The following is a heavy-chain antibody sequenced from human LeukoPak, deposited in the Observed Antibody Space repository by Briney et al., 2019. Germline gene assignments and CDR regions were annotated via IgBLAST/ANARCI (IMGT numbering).Heavy chain of an antibody. CDR2: IDHRGST. CDR1: GGSFSGYF. V-gene: IGHV4-34*01. CDR3: AAPNPTPRAFDI. Sequence: SETLSLTCAVYGGSFSGYFWSWIRQPPGKGLEWISEIDHRGSTNYNPSLKSRVTISVDTSKNQFSLKLSSVTAADTAVYYCAAPNPTPRAFDIWDQGTLVIVSS. J-gene: IGHJ3*02.